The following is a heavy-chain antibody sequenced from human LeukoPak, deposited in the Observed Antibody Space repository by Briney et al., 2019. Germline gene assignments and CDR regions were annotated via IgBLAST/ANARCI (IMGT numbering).Heavy chain of an antibody. CDR2: INPSGGNP. V-gene: IGHV1-46*01. Sequence: ASVKVSCKSSGYTFINYYIHWVRQAPGQGLEWMGIINPSGGNPTYAQKFQGRVTMTSDMSTSTVYMELSSLGSEDTAVYYCARDVAAAGSAFDFWGQGTMVTVSS. CDR1: GYTFINYY. CDR3: ARDVAAAGSAFDF. D-gene: IGHD6-13*01. J-gene: IGHJ3*01.